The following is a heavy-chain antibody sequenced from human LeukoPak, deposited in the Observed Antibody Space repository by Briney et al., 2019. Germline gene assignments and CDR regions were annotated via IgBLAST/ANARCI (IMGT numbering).Heavy chain of an antibody. J-gene: IGHJ4*02. Sequence: GGSLRLPCAVSGLTFSNFKMNWVCQAPGKGLEWVSYISDSGRSTFYADSVKGRFTISRDNAKNSLYLQMSSLRVEDTAVYYCASWAGNTQSDSWSGPFDYWGQGTLVTVSS. CDR1: GLTFSNFK. V-gene: IGHV3-48*03. CDR3: ASWAGNTQSDSWSGPFDY. CDR2: ISDSGRST. D-gene: IGHD3-3*01.